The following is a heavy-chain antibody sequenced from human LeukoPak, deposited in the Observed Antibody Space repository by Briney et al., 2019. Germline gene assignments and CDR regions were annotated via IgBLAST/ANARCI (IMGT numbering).Heavy chain of an antibody. J-gene: IGHJ2*01. CDR2: ISGSGGST. V-gene: IGHV3-23*01. Sequence: PGGSLRLSCAASGFTFSSYAMSWVRQAPGKGLEWVSAISGSGGSTFYADSVKGRFTISRDNSKNTLYLQMNSLRAEDTAVYYCANTGGSVYWYFDLWGRGALVTVSS. CDR1: GFTFSSYA. D-gene: IGHD1-14*01. CDR3: ANTGGSVYWYFDL.